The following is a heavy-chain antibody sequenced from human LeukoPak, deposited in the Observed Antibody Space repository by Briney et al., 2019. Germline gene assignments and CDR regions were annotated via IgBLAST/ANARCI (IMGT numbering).Heavy chain of an antibody. J-gene: IGHJ4*02. D-gene: IGHD3-10*01. V-gene: IGHV1-46*01. CDR1: GYTFTSYY. CDR3: ARDLGYYYGSGSYSHFDY. Sequence: GASVKVSCKASGYTFTSYYMHWVRQAPGQGLEWMGIINPSGGSTSYAQKFQGRVTMTRDTSTSTVYMELSSLRSGDTAVYYCARDLGYYYGSGSYSHFDYWGQGTLVTVSS. CDR2: INPSGGST.